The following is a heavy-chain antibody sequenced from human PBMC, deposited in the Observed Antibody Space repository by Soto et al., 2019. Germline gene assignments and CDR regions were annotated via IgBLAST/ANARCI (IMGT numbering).Heavy chain of an antibody. CDR3: AKSMWELLDAFDI. Sequence: GGSLRLSCAASGFTFSSYGMHWVRQAPGKGLEWVAVISYDGSNKYYADSVKGRFTISRDNSKNTLYLQMNSLRAEDTAVYYCAKSMWELLDAFDIWGQGTMVTVSS. CDR1: GFTFSSYG. J-gene: IGHJ3*02. V-gene: IGHV3-30*18. D-gene: IGHD1-26*01. CDR2: ISYDGSNK.